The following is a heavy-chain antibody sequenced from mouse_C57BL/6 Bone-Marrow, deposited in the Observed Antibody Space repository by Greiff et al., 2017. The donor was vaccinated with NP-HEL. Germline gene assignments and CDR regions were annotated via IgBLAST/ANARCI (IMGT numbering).Heavy chain of an antibody. CDR2: IDPENGDT. CDR3: TLTGADY. CDR1: GFNIKDDY. J-gene: IGHJ2*01. D-gene: IGHD4-1*01. Sequence: VQLQQSGAELVRPGASVTLSCTASGFNIKDDYMHWVKQRPEQGLEWIGWIDPENGDTEYASKFQGKATITADTSSNTAYLQLSSLTSEDTAVYYCTLTGADYWGQGTTLTVSS. V-gene: IGHV14-4*01.